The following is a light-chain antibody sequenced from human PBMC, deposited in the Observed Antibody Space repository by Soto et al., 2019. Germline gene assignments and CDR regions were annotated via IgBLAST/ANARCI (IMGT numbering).Light chain of an antibody. CDR2: EVS. J-gene: IGLJ1*01. CDR1: SSDVGGYNY. CDR3: SSYTSSGTQV. Sequence: TPPSSVSASPGQSITISPTGTSSDVGGYNYVSWYQQHPGKAPKLIIYEVSDRPSGVSDRFSGSKSDNTASLTISGLHAEDEADYYCSSYTSSGTQVFGTGTQVTVL. V-gene: IGLV2-14*01.